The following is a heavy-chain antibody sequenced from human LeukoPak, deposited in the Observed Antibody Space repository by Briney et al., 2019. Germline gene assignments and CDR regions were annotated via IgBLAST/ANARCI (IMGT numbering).Heavy chain of an antibody. D-gene: IGHD4-11*01. Sequence: GGSLLLSCAASGFPFSSYSMNGVRPAPGKGLEWASSISSSSSYIYYADSVKGRFTISRDNAKNSLYLQMNSLRAEDTAVYYCARAVDSKGNYWGQGTLVTVSS. CDR1: GFPFSSYS. CDR3: ARAVDSKGNY. CDR2: ISSSSSYI. V-gene: IGHV3-21*01. J-gene: IGHJ4*02.